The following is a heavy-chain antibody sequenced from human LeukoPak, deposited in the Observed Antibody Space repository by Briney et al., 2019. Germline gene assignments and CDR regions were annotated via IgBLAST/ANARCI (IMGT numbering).Heavy chain of an antibody. CDR1: GGTFSSYA. J-gene: IGHJ6*03. D-gene: IGHD2-15*01. CDR3: ARDRSPDHATLYYYYYMDV. Sequence: GASVKVSCKASGGTFSSYAISWVRQAPGQGLEWMGGIIPIFGTANYAQKLQGRVTMTTDTSTSTAYMELSSLRSEDTAVYYCARDRSPDHATLYYYYYMDVWGKGTTVAVSS. V-gene: IGHV1-69*05. CDR2: IIPIFGTA.